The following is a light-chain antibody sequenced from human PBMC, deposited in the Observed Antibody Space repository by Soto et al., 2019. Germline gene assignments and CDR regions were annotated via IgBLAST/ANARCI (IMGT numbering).Light chain of an antibody. CDR1: SSNIGSNT. CDR3: AAWDDSRDV. Sequence: QSVLTQPPSASGTPGQRVTISCSGSSSNIGSNTVNWYQQHPGTAPKLLIYSNNQRPSGVPDRFSGSKSGTSASLAISGLQSEDEADYYCAAWDDSRDVFGTGTKVTVL. CDR2: SNN. V-gene: IGLV1-44*01. J-gene: IGLJ1*01.